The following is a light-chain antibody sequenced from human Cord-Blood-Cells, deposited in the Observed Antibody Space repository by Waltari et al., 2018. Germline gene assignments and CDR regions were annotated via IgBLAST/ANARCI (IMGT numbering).Light chain of an antibody. CDR2: VKSDGSH. V-gene: IGLV4-3*01. J-gene: IGLJ1*01. Sequence: LPVLPQPPSASASLGASITLTCPLSREHSTYPIAWYHHRQGRSPQYIMKVKSDGSHSNGDGIPDRFMGSSSGADRYLTVSNLQSDDEAEYHCGESHTIDGQVGYVFGTGTKVTVL. CDR1: REHSTYP. CDR3: GESHTIDGQVGYV.